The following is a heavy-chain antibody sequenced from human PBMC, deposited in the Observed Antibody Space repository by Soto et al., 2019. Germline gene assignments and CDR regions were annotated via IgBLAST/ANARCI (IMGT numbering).Heavy chain of an antibody. CDR3: ASEDIVATIGY. V-gene: IGHV4-34*01. CDR2: INHSGSA. D-gene: IGHD5-12*01. J-gene: IGHJ4*01. Sequence: SETLSLTCAVYGGSFSGYYWSWIRQPPGKGLEWIGEINHSGSANFNPSLKSRVTISVDTSKNQFSLKLSSVTAADTAVYYCASEDIVATIGYWGQGTLVTVSS. CDR1: GGSFSGYY.